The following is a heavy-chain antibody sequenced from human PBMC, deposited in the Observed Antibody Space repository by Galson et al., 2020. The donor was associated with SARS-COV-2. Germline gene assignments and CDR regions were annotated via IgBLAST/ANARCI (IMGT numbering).Heavy chain of an antibody. D-gene: IGHD6-19*01. CDR1: GGSISSSSYY. CDR2: IYYSGST. V-gene: IGHV4-39*01. CDR3: ARLSVAGRVRSDY. Sequence: ASETLSLTCTVSGGSISSSSYYWGWIRQPPGKGLEWIGSIYYSGSTYYNPSLKSRVTISVDTSKNQFSLKLSSVTAADTAVYYCARLSVAGRVRSDYWGQGTLVTVSS. J-gene: IGHJ4*02.